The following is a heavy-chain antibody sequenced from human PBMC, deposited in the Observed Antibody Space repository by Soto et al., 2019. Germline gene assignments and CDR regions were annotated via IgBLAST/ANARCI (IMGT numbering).Heavy chain of an antibody. Sequence: QIQLVQSGSEVRMPGASVKVSCKASGYIFTTYSITWVRQAPGQGLEWMGWVSASNGKTNYAQKFEDRVTMTTDTSTTTAYMELRSLRSDDPAVYYCAREAFGVQASWFDPWGQGTLVTVSS. V-gene: IGHV1-18*01. D-gene: IGHD3-10*01. J-gene: IGHJ5*02. CDR3: AREAFGVQASWFDP. CDR1: GYIFTTYS. CDR2: VSASNGKT.